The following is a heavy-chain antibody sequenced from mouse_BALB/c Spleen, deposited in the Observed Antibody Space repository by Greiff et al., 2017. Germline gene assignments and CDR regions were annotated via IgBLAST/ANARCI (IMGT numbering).Heavy chain of an antibody. J-gene: IGHJ2*01. D-gene: IGHD4-1*01. CDR1: GYTFTSYW. CDR3: ARGGNWDPYFDY. Sequence: VQLQQPGAELVKPGASVKLSCKASGYTFTSYWMPWVKQRPGQGLEWIGEINPSNGRTNYNEKFKSKATLTVDKSSSTAYMQLSSLTSEDSAVYYCARGGNWDPYFDYWGQGTTLTVSS. V-gene: IGHV1S81*02. CDR2: INPSNGRT.